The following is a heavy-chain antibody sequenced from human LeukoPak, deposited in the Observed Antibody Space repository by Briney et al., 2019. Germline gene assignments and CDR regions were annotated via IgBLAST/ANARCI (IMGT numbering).Heavy chain of an antibody. J-gene: IGHJ4*02. CDR1: GASVGSAGYH. D-gene: IGHD1-26*01. Sequence: PSETLSLTCTVSGASVGSAGYHWSWIRQPPGGGLEWIGYIYYISNTNYNPSLKSRVTMSVDPSKNQCSLKLNSVTAADTAVYYCARTQSQSGSYRYYFGYWGQGTLVTVSS. V-gene: IGHV4-61*08. CDR2: IYYISNT. CDR3: ARTQSQSGSYRYYFGY.